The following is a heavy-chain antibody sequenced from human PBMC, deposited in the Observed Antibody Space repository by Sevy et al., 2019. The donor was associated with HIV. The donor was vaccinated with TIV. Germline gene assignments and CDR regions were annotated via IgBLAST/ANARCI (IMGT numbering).Heavy chain of an antibody. J-gene: IGHJ6*02. V-gene: IGHV1-18*01. Sequence: ASVKVSCKASGYTFSSYGISWVRQAPGQGLEWMGWISDYNGYTNYAHKFQGRVTMSTETSTRTAYMELWSLRSDDTAVYCCAREGYYYRSGTYRPPNYYGMDVWGQGTAVTVSS. D-gene: IGHD3-10*01. CDR3: AREGYYYRSGTYRPPNYYGMDV. CDR1: GYTFSSYG. CDR2: ISDYNGYT.